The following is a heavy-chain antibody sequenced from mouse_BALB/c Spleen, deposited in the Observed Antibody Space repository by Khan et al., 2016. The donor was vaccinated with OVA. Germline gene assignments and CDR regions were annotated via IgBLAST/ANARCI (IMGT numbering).Heavy chain of an antibody. J-gene: IGHJ4*01. V-gene: IGHV3-6*02. CDR2: ISYDGRN. Sequence: VQLQESGPGLVKPSQSLSLTCSVTGYSITSVYYWNWIRQFPGNKLERLGYISYDGRNKYNPSLKNRVSITRDTSKNQFLLKLNSVTSEDTATYDCARKERYYAVDYWGQGTSVTVSS. CDR3: ARKERYYAVDY. CDR1: GYSITSVYY.